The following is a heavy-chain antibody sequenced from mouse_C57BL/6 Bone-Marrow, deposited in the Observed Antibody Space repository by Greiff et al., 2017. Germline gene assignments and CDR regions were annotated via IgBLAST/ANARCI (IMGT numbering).Heavy chain of an antibody. CDR1: GFTFSSYG. D-gene: IGHD4-1*01. Sequence: EVKLVESGGDLVKPGGSLKLSCAASGFTFSSYGMSWVRQTPDKRLEWVATISSGGSYTYYPDSVKGRFTISRDNAKNTLYLQMSSLKSEDTAMYYCARQRTGYYFDYWGQGTTRTVSS. V-gene: IGHV5-6*01. CDR2: ISSGGSYT. J-gene: IGHJ2*01. CDR3: ARQRTGYYFDY.